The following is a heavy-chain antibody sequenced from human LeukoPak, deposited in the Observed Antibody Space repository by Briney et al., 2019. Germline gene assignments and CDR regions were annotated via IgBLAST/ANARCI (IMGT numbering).Heavy chain of an antibody. Sequence: GGSLRLSCAASGFTFSSYWMSWVRQALGKGLEWVANIKQDGSEKYYVDSVKGRFTISRDNAKNSLYLQMNSLRAEDTAVYYCARDRARYCSGGSCPRFDYWGQGTLVTVSS. V-gene: IGHV3-7*01. CDR2: IKQDGSEK. CDR3: ARDRARYCSGGSCPRFDY. CDR1: GFTFSSYW. D-gene: IGHD2-15*01. J-gene: IGHJ4*02.